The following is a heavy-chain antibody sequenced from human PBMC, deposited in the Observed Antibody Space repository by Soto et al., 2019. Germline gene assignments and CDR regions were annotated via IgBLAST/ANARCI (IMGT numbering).Heavy chain of an antibody. CDR3: ARHRSYYFDSSGNYFFDY. Sequence: SETLSLTCTVSGCSISSSRYYWGWIRQPPGKGLEWIGSIYYSGSTNYNPSLKSRVTISVDTSKNQFSLKLSSVTAADTAVYYCARHRSYYFDSSGNYFFDYWGQGALVTVSS. D-gene: IGHD3-22*01. CDR1: GCSISSSRYY. V-gene: IGHV4-39*01. J-gene: IGHJ4*02. CDR2: IYYSGST.